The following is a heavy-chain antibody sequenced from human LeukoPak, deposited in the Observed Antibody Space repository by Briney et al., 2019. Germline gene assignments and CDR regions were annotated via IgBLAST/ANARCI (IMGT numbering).Heavy chain of an antibody. V-gene: IGHV1-69*04. CDR3: ARDLPPYYFDY. CDR1: GGIFSSYA. J-gene: IGHJ4*02. CDR2: IIPILGIA. Sequence: GASVKVSCKASGGIFSSYAISWVRQAPGQGLEWMGRIIPILGIANYAQKFQGRVTITADKSTSTAYMDLSSLRSEDTAVYYCARDLPPYYFDYWGQGTLVTGSS.